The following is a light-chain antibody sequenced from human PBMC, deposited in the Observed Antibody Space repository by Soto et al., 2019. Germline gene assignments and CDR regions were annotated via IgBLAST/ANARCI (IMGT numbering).Light chain of an antibody. CDR1: QSVSSN. J-gene: IGKJ1*01. CDR3: QQYNDWPRT. CDR2: GAS. V-gene: IGKV3-15*01. Sequence: ELVMTQSPATLSVSPGERATLSCRASQSVSSNLAWYQQKPAQAPRLLIYGASTRATGIPARFSGSRSGTEFTLTFSSLQSEDFAVYYCQQYNDWPRTFGQGTKVEIK.